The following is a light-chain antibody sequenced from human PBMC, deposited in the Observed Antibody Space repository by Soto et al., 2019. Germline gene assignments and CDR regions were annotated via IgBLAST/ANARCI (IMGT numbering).Light chain of an antibody. J-gene: IGLJ2*01. V-gene: IGLV2-14*01. CDR1: SSDVGAYNY. Sequence: QSVLTQPASVSGSPGQSITLSCTGTSSDVGAYNYVSWYQQHPGKAPKLMIYDVSNRPSGVSDRFSGSKSGNTASLTISGLQAEDEADYYCSSYISSTSGDVLFGGGTKLTVL. CDR3: SSYISSTSGDVL. CDR2: DVS.